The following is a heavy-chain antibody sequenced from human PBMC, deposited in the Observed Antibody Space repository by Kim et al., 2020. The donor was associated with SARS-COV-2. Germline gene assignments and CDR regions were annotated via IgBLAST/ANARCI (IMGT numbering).Heavy chain of an antibody. Sequence: GGSLRLSCVASGFIFSSFGIHWVRQAPGKGLEWVAVISYDGRNKYYADSVKGRFTISRDNSKNTLYLQMNSLRADDTAVYYCASRQPVRRYGNTWGFPEYFHQWGQGTLVTVSS. CDR2: ISYDGRNK. D-gene: IGHD7-27*01. J-gene: IGHJ1*01. V-gene: IGHV3-30*03. CDR3: ASRQPVRRYGNTWGFPEYFHQ. CDR1: GFIFSSFG.